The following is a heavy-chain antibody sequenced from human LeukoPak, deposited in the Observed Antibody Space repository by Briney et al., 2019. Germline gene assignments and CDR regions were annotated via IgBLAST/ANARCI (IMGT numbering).Heavy chain of an antibody. CDR3: ARHQTHLGVFYDY. CDR2: IYPGDSDT. V-gene: IGHV5-51*01. J-gene: IGHJ4*02. D-gene: IGHD3-3*01. Sequence: RGESLKISCKGSGYRFTSYWIGWVRQMPGKGLEWMGIIYPGDSDTRYNPSFQGQVTISADKSVSTAYLQWSSLKASDTAMYYCARHQTHLGVFYDYWGQGTLVTVSS. CDR1: GYRFTSYW.